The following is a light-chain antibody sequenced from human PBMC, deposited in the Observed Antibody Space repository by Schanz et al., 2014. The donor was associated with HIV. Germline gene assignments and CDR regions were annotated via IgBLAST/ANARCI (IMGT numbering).Light chain of an antibody. CDR2: AAS. Sequence: DIQMTQSPSSLSASVRDRVIFTCRASHDISNYLAWYQQKPGKAPKLLIYAASTLHSGVPSRFSGSGSGTDFTLTISRLQPEDVATYYCQNYNTAPYTFGPGTRLEIK. CDR3: QNYNTAPYT. V-gene: IGKV1-27*01. CDR1: HDISNY. J-gene: IGKJ2*01.